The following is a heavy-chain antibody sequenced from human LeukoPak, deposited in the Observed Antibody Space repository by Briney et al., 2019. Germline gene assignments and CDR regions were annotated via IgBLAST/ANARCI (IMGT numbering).Heavy chain of an antibody. CDR2: INPNSGGT. CDR3: ARDKGWWLPDPLYYFDY. J-gene: IGHJ4*02. CDR1: GYTFTGYY. V-gene: IGHV1-2*02. D-gene: IGHD5-12*01. Sequence: GASVKVSCKASGYTFTGYYMHWVRQAPGQGLEWMGWINPNSGGTNYAQKFQGRVTMTRDTSISTAYMELSRLRSDDTAVYYCARDKGWWLPDPLYYFDYWSQGTLVTVSS.